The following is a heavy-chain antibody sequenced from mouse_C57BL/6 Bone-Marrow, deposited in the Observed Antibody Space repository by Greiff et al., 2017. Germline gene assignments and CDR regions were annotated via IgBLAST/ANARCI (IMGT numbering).Heavy chain of an antibody. D-gene: IGHD1-1*01. CDR1: GYTFTNYW. CDR2: IYPGGGYT. V-gene: IGHV1-63*01. J-gene: IGHJ2*01. Sequence: QVQLKQSGAELVRPGTSVKMSCKASGYTFTNYWIGWAKQRPGHGLEWIGDIYPGGGYTNYNEKFKGKATLTADKSSSTAYMQFSSLTSEDSASYYCARRGSSYDFDYWGQGTTRTVSA. CDR3: ARRGSSYDFDY.